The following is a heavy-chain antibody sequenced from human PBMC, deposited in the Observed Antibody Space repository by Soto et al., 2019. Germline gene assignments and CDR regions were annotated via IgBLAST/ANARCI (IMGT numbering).Heavy chain of an antibody. J-gene: IGHJ6*02. Sequence: PGGSLRLSCAASGFSFNSHAMTWVRQAPGRWLEWVAAINSGVDAFYADSVKGRFTISRDNSKDTLYLQMHSLGVEDTALYYCAKVLSLRTSGKYYKPFFQGMAVGGLGATVAVSS. CDR2: INSGVDA. CDR1: GFSFNSHA. D-gene: IGHD3-10*01. V-gene: IGHV3-23*01. CDR3: AKVLSLRTSGKYYKPFFQGMAV.